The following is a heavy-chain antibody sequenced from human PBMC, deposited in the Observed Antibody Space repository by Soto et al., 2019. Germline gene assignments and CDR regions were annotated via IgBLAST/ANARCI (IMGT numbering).Heavy chain of an antibody. Sequence: GGSLRLSCAPSGFTFSGHWMSWVRQSPENGLEWVATIKRDGSGEYYVDSVRGRFTISRDNAENSLFLQMHSLRVEDTAIYYCARLAGDTTIYDYWGQGTLVTVSS. J-gene: IGHJ4*02. V-gene: IGHV3-7*01. CDR1: GFTFSGHW. CDR3: ARLAGDTTIYDY. D-gene: IGHD5-18*01. CDR2: IKRDGSGE.